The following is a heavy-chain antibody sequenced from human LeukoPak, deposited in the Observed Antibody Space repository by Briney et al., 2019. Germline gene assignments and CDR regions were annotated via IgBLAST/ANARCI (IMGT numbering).Heavy chain of an antibody. CDR1: GFTFSKYG. Sequence: PGGSLRLSCEASGFTFSKYGMHWVRQAPGKCLECVAVIWYDGSNKYYADSVKGRFTISRDNSKNTLYLQMNSLRAEDTALYYCAKDRSEKYCIDHWGQGTLVTVSS. CDR3: AKDRSEKYCIDH. D-gene: IGHD2-15*01. CDR2: IWYDGSNK. J-gene: IGHJ4*02. V-gene: IGHV3-33*06.